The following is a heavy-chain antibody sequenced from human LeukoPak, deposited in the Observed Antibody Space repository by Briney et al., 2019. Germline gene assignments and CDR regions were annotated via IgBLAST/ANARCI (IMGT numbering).Heavy chain of an antibody. J-gene: IGHJ6*02. CDR3: ASLRLRGSGMDV. CDR2: IYYSGST. CDR1: GGSFSGYY. V-gene: IGHV4-30-4*08. Sequence: SETLSLTCAVYGGSFSGYYWSWIRQPPGKGLEWIGYIYYSGSTYYNPSLKSRVTISVDTSKNQFSLKLSSVTAADTAVYYCASLRLRGSGMDVWGQGTTVTVSS. D-gene: IGHD4-17*01.